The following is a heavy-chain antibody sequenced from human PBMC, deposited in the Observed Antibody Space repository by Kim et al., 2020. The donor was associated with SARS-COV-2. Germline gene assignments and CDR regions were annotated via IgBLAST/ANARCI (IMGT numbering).Heavy chain of an antibody. J-gene: IGHJ4*02. V-gene: IGHV3-33*01. D-gene: IGHD3-22*01. CDR3: ARDPNCDTFSFDY. Sequence: GGSLRLSCAASGFTFSSYGMHWVRQAAGKGLEWVAVIWYDGSNKYYVDSVKGRFSISRDNSKNTLYLQMNSLRAEDTAVYYCARDPNCDTFSFDYWGQGTLVTVSS. CDR2: IWYDGSNK. CDR1: GFTFSSYG.